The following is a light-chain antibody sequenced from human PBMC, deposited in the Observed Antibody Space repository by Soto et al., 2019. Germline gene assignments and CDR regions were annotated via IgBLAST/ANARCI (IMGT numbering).Light chain of an antibody. J-gene: IGKJ1*01. CDR3: QQSYSTPPT. V-gene: IGKV1-39*01. CDR1: QSISSY. Sequence: DIQMTQSPSSLSASVGDRVTITCRASQSISSYLNWYQQKPGKAPKLLIYAASSLQSGVPSRFSGSGSGTDFTLPISSLQPADFATYSCQQSYSTPPTFGQGTKVEIK. CDR2: AAS.